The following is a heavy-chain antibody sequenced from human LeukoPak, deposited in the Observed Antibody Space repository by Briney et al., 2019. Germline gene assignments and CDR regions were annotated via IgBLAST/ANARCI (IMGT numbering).Heavy chain of an antibody. Sequence: GGSLRLSCAASGFNFRNYWMHWVRQAPGKGLVWVSRINSDGSSTSYADSVKGRFTISRDNAENTLYLQINSLRAEDTAVYYCASSSLVGATTHFDYWGQGTLVTVSS. CDR3: ASSSLVGATTHFDY. J-gene: IGHJ4*02. D-gene: IGHD1-26*01. CDR1: GFNFRNYW. CDR2: INSDGSST. V-gene: IGHV3-74*01.